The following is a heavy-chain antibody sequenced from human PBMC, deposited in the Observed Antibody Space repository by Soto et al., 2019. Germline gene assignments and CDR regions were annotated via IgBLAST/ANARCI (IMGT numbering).Heavy chain of an antibody. D-gene: IGHD3-16*01. CDR3: ARMATFGSLNWFDP. Sequence: GASVEVSCKASGYIFTNNDVSWVRQATGQGLEWMGWMNPGSGDTGYAQKFQGRVTMTRDISIATAYMELSSLRSDDTAIYYCARMATFGSLNWFDPCGQGTLVTVSS. CDR2: MNPGSGDT. V-gene: IGHV1-8*01. CDR1: GYIFTNND. J-gene: IGHJ5*02.